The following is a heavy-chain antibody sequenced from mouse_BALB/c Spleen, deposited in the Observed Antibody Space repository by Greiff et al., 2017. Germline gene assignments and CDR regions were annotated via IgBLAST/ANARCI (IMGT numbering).Heavy chain of an antibody. CDR3: ARQGQVRNGSWFAY. Sequence: EVHLVESGGGLVKLGGSLKLSCAASGFTFSSYYMSWVRQTPEKRLELVAAINSNGGSTYYPDTVKGRFTISRDNAKNTLYLQMSSLKSEDTALYYCARQGQVRNGSWFAYWGQGTLVTVSA. D-gene: IGHD2-14*01. J-gene: IGHJ3*01. V-gene: IGHV5-6-2*01. CDR2: INSNGGST. CDR1: GFTFSSYY.